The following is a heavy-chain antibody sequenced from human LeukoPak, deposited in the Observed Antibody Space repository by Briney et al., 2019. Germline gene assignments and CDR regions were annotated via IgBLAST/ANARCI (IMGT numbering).Heavy chain of an antibody. Sequence: SVKVSCKASGGTFSSYAISWVRQAPGQGLEWMGRIIPIIGISNYAQNFQGRVTITADKSTSTAYMELSSLRSEDTAVYYCARGVDLHYFDYWGQGTLVTVSS. CDR2: IIPIIGIS. CDR1: GGTFSSYA. V-gene: IGHV1-69*04. CDR3: ARGVDLHYFDY. D-gene: IGHD3-3*01. J-gene: IGHJ4*02.